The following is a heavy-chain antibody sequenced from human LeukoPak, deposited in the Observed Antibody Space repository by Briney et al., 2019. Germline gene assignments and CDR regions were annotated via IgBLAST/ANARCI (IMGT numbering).Heavy chain of an antibody. CDR2: IDPNSGGT. V-gene: IGHV1-2*02. Sequence: ASVKVSCKASGYTFTGYYMHWVRQAPGQGLEWMGWIDPNSGGTNYAQKFQGRVTMTRDTSISTAYMELSRLRSDDTAVYYCARDSRSSTSCYDEFWFDPWGQGTLVTLSS. CDR1: GYTFTGYY. J-gene: IGHJ5*02. D-gene: IGHD2-2*01. CDR3: ARDSRSSTSCYDEFWFDP.